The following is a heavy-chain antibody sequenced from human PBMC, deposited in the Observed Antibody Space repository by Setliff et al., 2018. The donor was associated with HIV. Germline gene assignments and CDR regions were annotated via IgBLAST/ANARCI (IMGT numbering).Heavy chain of an antibody. D-gene: IGHD3-22*01. CDR2: ILPIFNKV. J-gene: IGHJ5*02. CDR1: GGTFNTYP. Sequence: SVKVSCKTSGGTFNTYPIAWVRQAPGQGLEWMGNILPIFNKVNYAQKFRGRVTITADKSTSTAYMELSSLTSDDAAVYFCARDNVDSDSRTYLHHWGQGTLVTVSS. CDR3: ARDNVDSDSRTYLHH. V-gene: IGHV1-69*04.